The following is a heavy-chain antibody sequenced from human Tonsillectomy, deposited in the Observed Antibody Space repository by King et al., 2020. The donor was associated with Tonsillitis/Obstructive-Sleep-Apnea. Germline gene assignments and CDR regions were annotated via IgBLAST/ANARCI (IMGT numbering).Heavy chain of an antibody. Sequence: VQLVESGGGLVKPGGSLRLSCAASGFTFSDYYMTRIRQAPGKGLEWISYISSRGSVIYYADSVKGRFTISRDNAKNSLYLQMNSLRAEDTAVYYCARRRSHDYGGKDDPFDIWGQGTMVTVSS. CDR3: ARRRSHDYGGKDDPFDI. D-gene: IGHD4-23*01. CDR1: GFTFSDYY. J-gene: IGHJ3*02. CDR2: ISSRGSVI. V-gene: IGHV3-11*01.